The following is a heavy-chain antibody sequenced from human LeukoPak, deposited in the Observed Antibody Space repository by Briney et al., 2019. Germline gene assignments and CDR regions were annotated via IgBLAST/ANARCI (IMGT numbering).Heavy chain of an antibody. CDR1: GGTFSSYA. D-gene: IGHD3-10*01. Sequence: SVKVSCKASGGTFSSYAISWVRQAPGQGLEWMGGIIPIFGTADYAQKFQGRVTITADESTSTAYMELNSLRSEDTAVYYCARDPSMVRGENTPYFDYWGQGTLVTVSS. CDR3: ARDPSMVRGENTPYFDY. CDR2: IIPIFGTA. J-gene: IGHJ4*02. V-gene: IGHV1-69*13.